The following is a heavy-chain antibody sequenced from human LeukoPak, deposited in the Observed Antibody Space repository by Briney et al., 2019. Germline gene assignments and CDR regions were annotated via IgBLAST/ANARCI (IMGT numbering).Heavy chain of an antibody. V-gene: IGHV3-15*07. CDR3: AKLFGDGTGDPETLDY. CDR2: IKSKTDGGTT. D-gene: IGHD7-27*01. J-gene: IGHJ4*02. Sequence: PGGSLRLSCAASGFTFSNAWMNWVRQAPGKGLEWVGRIKSKTDGGTTDYAAPVKGRFTISRDDSKNTLYLQMNSLKTEDTAVYYCAKLFGDGTGDPETLDYWGQGTLVTVSS. CDR1: GFTFSNAW.